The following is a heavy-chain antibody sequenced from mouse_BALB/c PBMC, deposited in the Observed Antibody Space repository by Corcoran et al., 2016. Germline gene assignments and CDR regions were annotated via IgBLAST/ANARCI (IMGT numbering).Heavy chain of an antibody. V-gene: IGHV1-18*01. D-gene: IGHD2-4*01. CDR3: ARSPPYDYEGYYYAMDY. CDR2: INPYNGGT. Sequence: EVQLQQSGPELVKPGASMKISCKASGYSFTGYTMNWVKQSHGKNLEWIGLINPYNGGTSYNQKFKGKATLTVDKSSSTAYMELLSLTSEDSAVYYCARSPPYDYEGYYYAMDYWGQGTSVTVSS. CDR1: GYSFTGYT. J-gene: IGHJ4*01.